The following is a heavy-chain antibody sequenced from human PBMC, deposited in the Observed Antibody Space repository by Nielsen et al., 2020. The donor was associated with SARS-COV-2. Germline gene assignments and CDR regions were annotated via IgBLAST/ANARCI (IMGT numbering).Heavy chain of an antibody. J-gene: IGHJ4*02. CDR3: ARTYGSGSYYPDTGFDY. CDR1: GGSISSGGYY. D-gene: IGHD3-10*01. Sequence: SETLSLTCTVSGGSISSGGYYWSWIRQHPGKGLEWIGYIYYSGSTYYNPSLKSRVTISVDTSKNQFSLKLGSVTAADTAVYYCARTYGSGSYYPDTGFDYWGQGTLVTVSS. CDR2: IYYSGST. V-gene: IGHV4-31*03.